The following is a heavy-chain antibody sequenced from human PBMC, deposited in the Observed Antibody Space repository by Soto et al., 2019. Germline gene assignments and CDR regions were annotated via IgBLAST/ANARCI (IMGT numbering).Heavy chain of an antibody. J-gene: IGHJ5*02. CDR2: IYHSGST. Sequence: PSETLSLTCAVSGYSISSGYYWGWVRQPPGKGLEWIGSIYHSGSTYYNPSLKSRVTISVDTSKNQFSLKLSSVTAADTAVYYCARGAWNYSWFDPWGQGTLVT. CDR3: ARGAWNYSWFDP. V-gene: IGHV4-38-2*01. D-gene: IGHD1-7*01. CDR1: GYSISSGYY.